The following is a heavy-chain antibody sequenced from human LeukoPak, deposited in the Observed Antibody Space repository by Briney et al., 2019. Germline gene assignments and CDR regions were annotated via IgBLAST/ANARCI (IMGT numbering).Heavy chain of an antibody. CDR2: IKQDGSEK. J-gene: IGHJ4*02. CDR3: ARDDSSGWFSTYLDF. Sequence: GGSLRLSCAASGFTFSNYWMTWVRQAPGKELEWVANIKQDGSEKYYVDSVKGRFTISRDNAKNSVYLHMSSLRAEDTAVYYCARDDSSGWFSTYLDFWGQGTLVTVSS. V-gene: IGHV3-7*01. CDR1: GFTFSNYW. D-gene: IGHD6-13*01.